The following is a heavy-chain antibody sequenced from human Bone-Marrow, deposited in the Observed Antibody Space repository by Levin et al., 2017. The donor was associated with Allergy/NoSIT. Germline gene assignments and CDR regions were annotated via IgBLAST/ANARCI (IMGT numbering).Heavy chain of an antibody. CDR3: ARERIVASTPLEL. CDR1: GDSISRYY. D-gene: IGHD5-12*01. V-gene: IGHV4-4*07. J-gene: IGHJ4*02. CDR2: IYPTGNN. Sequence: SETLSLTCIVPGDSISRYYWSWIRQPDGKGLEWIGRIYPTGNNNYNPSLKSRVTMSVDTSKNQFSLKLTSVTAADTAVYFCARERIVASTPLELWGQGALVTVSS.